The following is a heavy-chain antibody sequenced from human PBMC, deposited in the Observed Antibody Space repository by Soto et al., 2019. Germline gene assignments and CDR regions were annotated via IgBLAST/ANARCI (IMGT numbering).Heavy chain of an antibody. D-gene: IGHD1-1*01. CDR1: GASISGFY. J-gene: IGHJ5*02. CDR2: IYATGTT. V-gene: IGHV4-4*07. Sequence: PSETLSLTCTVSGASISGFYWSWIRKSAGKGRERIGRIYATGTTDYNPSLKSRVMMSVDTSKKQFSLKLRSVTAADTAVYYCVRDGTKTLRDWFDPWGQGISVTVSS. CDR3: VRDGTKTLRDWFDP.